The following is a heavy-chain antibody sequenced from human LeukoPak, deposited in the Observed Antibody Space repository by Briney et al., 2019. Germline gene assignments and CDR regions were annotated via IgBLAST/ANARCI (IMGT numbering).Heavy chain of an antibody. CDR2: ISAYNGNT. J-gene: IGHJ4*02. D-gene: IGHD4-17*01. V-gene: IGHV1-18*01. CDR3: ARVEDDYGDSSYDY. Sequence: ASVKVSCKASGYTFTSYGISWVRQAPGQGLEWMGWISAYNGNTNYAQKLQGRVTMTTVTSTSTAYMELRSLRSDDTAVYYCARVEDDYGDSSYDYWGQGTLVTVSS. CDR1: GYTFTSYG.